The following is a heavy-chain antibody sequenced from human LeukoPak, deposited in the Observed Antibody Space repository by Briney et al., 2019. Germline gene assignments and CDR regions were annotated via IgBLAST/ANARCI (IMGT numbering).Heavy chain of an antibody. CDR2: IIPIFGTA. D-gene: IGHD3-3*01. V-gene: IGHV1-69*13. Sequence: ALVKVSCKASGGTFSSYAISWVRQAPGQGLEWMGGIIPIFGTANYAQKFQGRVTITADESTSTAYMELSSLRSEDTAVYYCARDRYGVVLYNWFDPWGQGTLVTVSS. CDR1: GGTFSSYA. J-gene: IGHJ5*02. CDR3: ARDRYGVVLYNWFDP.